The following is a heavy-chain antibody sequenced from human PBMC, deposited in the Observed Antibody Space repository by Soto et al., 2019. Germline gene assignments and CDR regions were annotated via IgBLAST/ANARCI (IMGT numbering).Heavy chain of an antibody. V-gene: IGHV4-34*01. J-gene: IGHJ4*02. CDR1: GGSFSDYY. Sequence: SETLSLTCAVYGGSFSDYYWTWSRQPPGKGLEWIGESYHSGTTNYNPSLKSRVAISVDTSNNQFSLKLSSVTAADTAVYYCARGHQAAYFDYGGQGTLVTVSS. CDR2: SYHSGTT. CDR3: ARGHQAAYFDY. D-gene: IGHD3-16*01.